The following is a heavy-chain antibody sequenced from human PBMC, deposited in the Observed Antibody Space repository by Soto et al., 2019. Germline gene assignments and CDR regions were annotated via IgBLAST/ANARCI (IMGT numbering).Heavy chain of an antibody. D-gene: IGHD1-26*01. CDR3: ARAFSGSYPNFDY. J-gene: IGHJ4*02. Sequence: SCLASGFIFRSYAMHWFRQAPGKGLEWVAVITYDGANGYYADSVRGRFAISRDNSKSTLFLQMNSLRPEDTAVYYCARAFSGSYPNFDYWGQGTLVTVS. V-gene: IGHV3-30*09. CDR1: GFIFRSYA. CDR2: ITYDGANG.